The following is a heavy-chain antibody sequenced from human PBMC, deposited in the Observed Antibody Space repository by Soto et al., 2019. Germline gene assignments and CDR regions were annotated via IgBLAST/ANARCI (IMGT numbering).Heavy chain of an antibody. J-gene: IGHJ4*02. CDR1: GYTFSLYA. CDR3: ARAREYYDSSGFSY. Sequence: ASVKVSFKASGYTFSLYAIHWVRQAPGQRLEWMGWINAGNGYTKYSQKFQGRVTITRDTSASTAYMELSSLRSKDAAVYYCARAREYYDSSGFSYWGQGTRVTVSS. V-gene: IGHV1-3*01. D-gene: IGHD3-22*01. CDR2: INAGNGYT.